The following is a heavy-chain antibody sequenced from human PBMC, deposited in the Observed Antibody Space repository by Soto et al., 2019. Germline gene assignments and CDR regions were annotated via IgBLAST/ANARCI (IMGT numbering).Heavy chain of an antibody. CDR3: ARVGGVAARTFDY. V-gene: IGHV4-59*01. J-gene: IGHJ4*02. CDR2: LYYSDNT. CDR1: GGSISPFY. D-gene: IGHD3-16*01. Sequence: SETLSLTCTVSGGSISPFYWSWVRQPPGKGLEWIGYLYYSDNTNYNPSLKSRVTISVDASKNQVSLRLTSVTAADAAVYYCARVGGVAARTFDYWGQGTVVTVSS.